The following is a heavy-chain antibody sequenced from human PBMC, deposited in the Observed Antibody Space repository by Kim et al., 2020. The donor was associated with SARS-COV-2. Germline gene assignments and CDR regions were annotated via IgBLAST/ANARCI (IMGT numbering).Heavy chain of an antibody. D-gene: IGHD2-2*01. J-gene: IGHJ6*02. CDR1: GFKFDEYT. CDR3: VKNSQQPYYYFGMAV. CDR2: ISWDGGTT. Sequence: GGSLRLSCTASGFKFDEYTMHWVRQVPGKGLEWVSLISWDGGTTYYADSVKGRFTISRDNNKDSLYLQMNSLRTEDTALYFCVKNSQQPYYYFGMAVWGQGTTVTVSS. V-gene: IGHV3-43*01.